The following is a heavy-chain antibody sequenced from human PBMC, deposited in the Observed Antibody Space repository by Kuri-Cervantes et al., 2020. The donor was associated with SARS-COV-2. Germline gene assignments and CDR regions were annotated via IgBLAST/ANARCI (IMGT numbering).Heavy chain of an antibody. V-gene: IGHV4-38-2*01. J-gene: IGHJ3*02. CDR2: IYHDWTT. CDR1: GYSISSISY. D-gene: IGHD3-10*01. CDR3: ASGSRGAFDI. Sequence: ESLKISCAVSGYSISSISYWGWIRQAPGKGREWIGSIYHDWTTYSNPSLKSRVTISIDTSKNQFYLRLNSVTATDTAVYYCASGSRGAFDIWGQGTMVTVSS.